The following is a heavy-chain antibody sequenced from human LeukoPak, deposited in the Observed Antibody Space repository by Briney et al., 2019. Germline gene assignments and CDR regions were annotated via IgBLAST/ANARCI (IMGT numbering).Heavy chain of an antibody. D-gene: IGHD1-1*01. V-gene: IGHV4-59*01. CDR3: ARPTGLEPPGPYRGFDP. CDR1: GGSISSYY. Sequence: KPSETLSLTCTVSGGSISSYYWSWIRQPPGKGLEWIGYIYYSGSTNYNPSLKSRVTISVDTSKNQFSLKLSSVTAADTAVYYCARPTGLEPPGPYRGFDPWGQGMLVTTSS. J-gene: IGHJ5*02. CDR2: IYYSGST.